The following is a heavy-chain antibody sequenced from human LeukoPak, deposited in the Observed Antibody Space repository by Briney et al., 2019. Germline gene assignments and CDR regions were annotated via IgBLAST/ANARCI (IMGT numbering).Heavy chain of an antibody. J-gene: IGHJ3*02. D-gene: IGHD3-22*01. CDR3: ARVGYYYDSGGYYDAFDI. V-gene: IGHV4-39*07. Sequence: KASETLSLTCTVSGGSITSSSYYWGWIRQPPGKGLEWIGSIYYSGSTYYNPSLKSRVTISVDTSKNQFSLKLSSVTAADTAVYYCARVGYYYDSGGYYDAFDIWGQGTMVTVSS. CDR2: IYYSGST. CDR1: GGSITSSSYY.